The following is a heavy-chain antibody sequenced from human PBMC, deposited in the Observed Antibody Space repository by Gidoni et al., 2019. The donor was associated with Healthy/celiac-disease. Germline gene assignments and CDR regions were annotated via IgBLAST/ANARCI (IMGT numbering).Heavy chain of an antibody. J-gene: IGHJ4*02. D-gene: IGHD3-10*01. Sequence: QVQLVQSGAEVKKPGASVKVSCKASGYTFTGYYMHWGRQAPGQGLEWMGWNNPNSGGTNYAQKFQGWVTMTRDTSSSTAYMELSRLRSDDTAVYYCARGFSYGSGSYSFDGSDYWGQGTLVTVSS. V-gene: IGHV1-2*04. CDR2: NNPNSGGT. CDR3: ARGFSYGSGSYSFDGSDY. CDR1: GYTFTGYY.